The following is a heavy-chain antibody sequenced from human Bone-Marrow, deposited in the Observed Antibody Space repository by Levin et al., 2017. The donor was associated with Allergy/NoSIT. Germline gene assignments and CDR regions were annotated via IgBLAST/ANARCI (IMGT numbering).Heavy chain of an antibody. Sequence: GSLRLSCAASGFTFSSYNMNWVGQAPGKGLEGVSYITSGSTIMYYADSVKGRFTISRDNAKNSLYLQMNSLRAEDTAVYYCARDGYDSIGYYSWGQGTLVTVSS. V-gene: IGHV3-48*04. J-gene: IGHJ5*02. CDR3: ARDGYDSIGYYS. CDR2: ITSGSTIM. CDR1: GFTFSSYN. D-gene: IGHD3-22*01.